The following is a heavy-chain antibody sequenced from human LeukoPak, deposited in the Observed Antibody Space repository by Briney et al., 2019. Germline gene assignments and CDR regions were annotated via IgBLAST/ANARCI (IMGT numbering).Heavy chain of an antibody. V-gene: IGHV4-30-4*01. CDR2: IYYSGST. J-gene: IGHJ3*02. CDR1: GGSISSGDYY. D-gene: IGHD3-22*01. Sequence: SETLSLTCTVSGGSISSGDYYWSWIRQPPGKGLEWIGYIYYSGSTYYNPSLKSRVTISVDTSKNQFSLKLSSVTAADTAVYYCARADYYDSSGRSQAFDIWGQGTMVTVSS. CDR3: ARADYYDSSGRSQAFDI.